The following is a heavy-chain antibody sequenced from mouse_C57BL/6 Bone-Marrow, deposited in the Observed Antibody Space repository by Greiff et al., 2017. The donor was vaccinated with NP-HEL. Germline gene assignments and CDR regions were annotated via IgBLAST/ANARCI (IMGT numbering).Heavy chain of an antibody. CDR2: ISLKSDNYAT. J-gene: IGHJ4*01. D-gene: IGHD2-5*01. CDR1: GFTFSNYW. Sequence: EVKLVESGGGLVQPGGSMKLSCVASGFTFSNYWMNWVRQSPEKGLEWVAQISLKSDNYATHYAESVKGRFTIARDYSTSSVYLQMYNLRAEDTGMYYCTGYYSSYYAMDYGGQGTAVTVSA. V-gene: IGHV6-3*01. CDR3: TGYYSSYYAMDY.